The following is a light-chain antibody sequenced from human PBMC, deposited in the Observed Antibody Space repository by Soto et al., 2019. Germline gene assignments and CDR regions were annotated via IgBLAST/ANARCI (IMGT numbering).Light chain of an antibody. CDR2: AAS. CDR1: QGIRND. Sequence: AIQMTQSPSSLSASVGDRVTLTCRASQGIRNDLGWYQQKPGKAPKVLIYAASTLQSGVPSRFSGSGFGTDFTLTISSLQPDDFATYYCLQDYSYPLTVGGGTKVDIK. V-gene: IGKV1-6*01. J-gene: IGKJ4*01. CDR3: LQDYSYPLT.